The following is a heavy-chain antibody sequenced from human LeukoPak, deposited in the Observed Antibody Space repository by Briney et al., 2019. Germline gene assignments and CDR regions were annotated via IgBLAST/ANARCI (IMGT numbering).Heavy chain of an antibody. CDR3: ARGYYGSGSYGFYYYMDV. CDR1: GGTFSSYA. CDR2: IIPIFGTA. Sequence: GASVKVSCKASGGTFSSYAISWVRQAPGQGLEWMGGIIPIFGTANYAQKFQGRVTMTRNTSISTAYMELSSLRSEDTAVYYCARGYYGSGSYGFYYYMDVWGKGTTVTISS. D-gene: IGHD3-10*01. V-gene: IGHV1-69*05. J-gene: IGHJ6*03.